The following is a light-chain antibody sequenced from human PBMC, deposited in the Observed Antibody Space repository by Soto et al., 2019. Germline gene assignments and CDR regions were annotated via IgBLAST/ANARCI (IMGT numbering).Light chain of an antibody. CDR2: SAS. V-gene: IGKV1-39*01. CDR3: QQSYTIPLT. J-gene: IGKJ4*01. CDR1: QSISSN. Sequence: DIQMTQSPSSLSASVGDRVTITCRASQSISSNLNWYQQKPGQAPKLLIYSASSLQSGVPSRFSGSGSGTDFTLTISSLQPEDFASYYCQQSYTIPLTFGGGTKVDIK.